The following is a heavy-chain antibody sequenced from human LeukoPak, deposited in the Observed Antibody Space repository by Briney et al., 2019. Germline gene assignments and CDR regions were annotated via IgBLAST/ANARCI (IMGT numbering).Heavy chain of an antibody. Sequence: GGSLRLSCAASGFTFSSYGMHWVRQAPGKGLEWVAFIRYDGSNKYYADSVKGRFTISRDNSKNTLYLQMNSLRAEDTAVYYCAKDWLAVPGLHYDSSGYLDYWGQGTLVTVSS. J-gene: IGHJ4*02. CDR3: AKDWLAVPGLHYDSSGYLDY. CDR2: IRYDGSNK. V-gene: IGHV3-30*02. D-gene: IGHD3-22*01. CDR1: GFTFSSYG.